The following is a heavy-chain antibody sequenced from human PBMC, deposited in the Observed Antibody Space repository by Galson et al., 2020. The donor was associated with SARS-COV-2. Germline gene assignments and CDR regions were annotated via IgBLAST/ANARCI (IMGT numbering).Heavy chain of an antibody. CDR1: GFTFSSYD. CDR3: ARGGRRTMVRGVVNFDY. D-gene: IGHD3-10*01. V-gene: IGHV3-13*01. CDR2: IGTAGDT. J-gene: IGHJ4*02. Sequence: GGSLRLSCAASGFTFSSYDMHWVRQATGKGLEWVSVIGTAGDTYYPGSVKGRFTIPRENAKNSLYLQMNSLRAGDTAVYYCARGGRRTMVRGVVNFDYWGQGTLVTVSS.